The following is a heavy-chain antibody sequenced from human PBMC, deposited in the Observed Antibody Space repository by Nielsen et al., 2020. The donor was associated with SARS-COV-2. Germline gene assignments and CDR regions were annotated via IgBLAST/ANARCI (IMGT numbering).Heavy chain of an antibody. Sequence: GSLRLSCDVYGGFVSGYYWNWIRQPPGKGLEWIGEINHRGSTNYNPSLKSRVTISVDTTKNQFSLKVTSVTAADTAVYYCATTLGFWGQGALVTVSS. J-gene: IGHJ4*02. CDR1: GGFVSGYY. D-gene: IGHD4-23*01. V-gene: IGHV4-34*01. CDR2: INHRGST. CDR3: ATTLGF.